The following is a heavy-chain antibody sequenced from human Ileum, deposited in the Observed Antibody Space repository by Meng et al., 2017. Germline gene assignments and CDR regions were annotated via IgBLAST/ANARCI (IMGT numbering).Heavy chain of an antibody. CDR1: GASISAYY. CDR2: IFYNGDI. D-gene: IGHD3-10*01. J-gene: IGHJ2*01. V-gene: IGHV4-59*12. CDR3: ARYGGSGSYWHFDP. Sequence: QVQLQESGPGLVKPSETLSLTCTVSGASISAYYWSWIRQPPGKGLECIGYIFYNGDINYNPSLKSRVTMSIDTSKIQFSLELSSVTAADAAVYYCARYGGSGSYWHFDPWGRGTLVTVSS.